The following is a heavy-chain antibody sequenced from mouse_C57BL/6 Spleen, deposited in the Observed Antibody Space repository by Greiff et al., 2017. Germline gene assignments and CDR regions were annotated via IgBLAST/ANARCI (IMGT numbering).Heavy chain of an antibody. Sequence: QVQLQQSGAELVRPGTSVKVSCKASGYAFTNYLIEWVKQRPGQGLEWIGVINPGSGGTNYNEKFKGKATLPADKSSSTAYMQLSSLTSADSAVYFCARKDYGPYFDYWGQGTTLTVSS. CDR3: ARKDYGPYFDY. V-gene: IGHV1-54*01. CDR1: GYAFTNYL. J-gene: IGHJ2*01. D-gene: IGHD1-1*01. CDR2: INPGSGGT.